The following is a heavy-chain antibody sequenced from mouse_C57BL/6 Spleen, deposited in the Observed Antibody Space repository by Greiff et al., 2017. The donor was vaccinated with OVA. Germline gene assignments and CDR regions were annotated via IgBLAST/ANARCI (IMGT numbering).Heavy chain of an antibody. J-gene: IGHJ4*01. V-gene: IGHV5-17*01. CDR2: ISSGSSTI. D-gene: IGHD1-1*01. CDR1: GFTFSDYG. Sequence: EVKVVESGGGLVKPGGSLKLSCAASGFTFSDYGMHWVRQAPEKGLEWVAYISSGSSTIYYADTVKGRFTISRDNAKNTLFLQMTSLRSEDTAMYYCARAYGSSYDAMDYWGQGTSVTVSS. CDR3: ARAYGSSYDAMDY.